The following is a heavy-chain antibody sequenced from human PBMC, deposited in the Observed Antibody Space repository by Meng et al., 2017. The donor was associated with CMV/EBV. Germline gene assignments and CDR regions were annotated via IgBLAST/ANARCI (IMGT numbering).Heavy chain of an antibody. V-gene: IGHV4-59*01. CDR2: IYYSGST. Sequence: GSLRLSCTVSGGPISSYYWSWIRQPPGKGLEWIGYIYYSGSTTYNPSLKRRVTTSVDTSKNQFSLKLSSVTAADTAVYYCARAVVVPAAIDYWGQGTLVTVSS. J-gene: IGHJ4*02. CDR1: GGPISSYY. D-gene: IGHD2-2*01. CDR3: ARAVVVPAAIDY.